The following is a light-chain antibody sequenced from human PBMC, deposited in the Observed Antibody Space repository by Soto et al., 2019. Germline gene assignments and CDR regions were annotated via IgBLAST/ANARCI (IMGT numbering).Light chain of an antibody. Sequence: EIVMTQSPLTLPFTPGEPASMSCRSVQILLYNNTYNYLDWYVQKPGQSPQLLIYFGSNRAPGVPDRFSGSGSGTDFTLKINRVEAEDVGTYYCMQALQSLTFGQGTRLQI. CDR2: FGS. CDR3: MQALQSLT. CDR1: QILLYNNTYNY. J-gene: IGKJ5*01. V-gene: IGKV2-28*01.